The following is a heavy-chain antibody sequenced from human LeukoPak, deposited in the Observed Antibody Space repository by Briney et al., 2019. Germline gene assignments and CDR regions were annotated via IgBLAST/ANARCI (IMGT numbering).Heavy chain of an antibody. CDR1: GFTFSSYW. V-gene: IGHV3-7*01. J-gene: IGHJ4*02. Sequence: PGGSLRLSCAASGFTFSSYWMSWVRQAPGKGLEWVANIKQDGSEKYYVDSVKGRFTISRDNAKNSLYLQMNSLRAEDTAVYYCARVGAAADPYYFDYWGQGTLVTVSS. D-gene: IGHD6-13*01. CDR3: ARVGAAADPYYFDY. CDR2: IKQDGSEK.